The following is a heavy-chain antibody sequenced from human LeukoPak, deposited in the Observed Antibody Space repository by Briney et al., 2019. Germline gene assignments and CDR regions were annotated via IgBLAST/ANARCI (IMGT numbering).Heavy chain of an antibody. J-gene: IGHJ4*02. CDR3: ARASYSYDINGWVPFDY. V-gene: IGHV4-38-2*02. Sequence: PSETLSLTCTVSGYSISSGYYWGWIRQPPGKGLEWIGSICHSGSTYYNPSLKSRVTISVDTSKNQFSLKLSSVTAADTAVYYCARASYSYDINGWVPFDYWGQGTLVTVSS. CDR2: ICHSGST. CDR1: GYSISSGYY. D-gene: IGHD3-22*01.